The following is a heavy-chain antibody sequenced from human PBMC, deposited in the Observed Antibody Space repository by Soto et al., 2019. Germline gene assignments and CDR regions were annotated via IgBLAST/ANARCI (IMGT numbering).Heavy chain of an antibody. CDR1: GDSIGTGGYY. D-gene: IGHD3-22*01. J-gene: IGHJ4*02. CDR3: ATNHDDISGRTPLLFDS. Sequence: QVQLQESGPGLVKPSQTQSLTCTVSGDSIGTGGYYWDWIRQHPGKGPEWIGYIHYSGNTYYNPSLKSRLTISLDTSKNQFSLHLSSVTAADTAVYYCATNHDDISGRTPLLFDSWGQGTLVTVSS. CDR2: IHYSGNT. V-gene: IGHV4-31*03.